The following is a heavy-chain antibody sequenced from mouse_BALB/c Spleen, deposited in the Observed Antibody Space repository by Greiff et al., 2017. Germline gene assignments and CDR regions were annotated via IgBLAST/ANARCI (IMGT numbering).Heavy chain of an antibody. CDR3: AGDGYYVQVAY. D-gene: IGHD2-3*01. V-gene: IGHV1-20*02. CDR1: GYSFTGYF. CDR2: INPYNGDT. J-gene: IGHJ3*01. Sequence: VQLQQSGPELVKPGASVKLSCKASGYSFTGYFMNWVMQSHGKSLEWIGRINPYNGDTFYNQKFKGKATLTVDKSSSTAHMELRSLASEDSAVYYCAGDGYYVQVAYWGQGTRVTVSA.